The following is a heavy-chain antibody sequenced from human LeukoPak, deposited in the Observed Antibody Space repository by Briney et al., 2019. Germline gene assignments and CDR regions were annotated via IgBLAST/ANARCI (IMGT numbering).Heavy chain of an antibody. D-gene: IGHD1-26*01. CDR3: ARDSGSGNNDY. V-gene: IGHV1-69*13. CDR2: IIPIFGTA. CDR1: GGTFSSYG. J-gene: IGHJ4*02. Sequence: SVKVSCKASGGTFSSYGISWVRQAPGQGLEWMGGIIPIFGTANYAQKFQGRVTITADESATTAFMELSSLRSEDAAVYYCARDSGSGNNDYWGQGTLVTVSS.